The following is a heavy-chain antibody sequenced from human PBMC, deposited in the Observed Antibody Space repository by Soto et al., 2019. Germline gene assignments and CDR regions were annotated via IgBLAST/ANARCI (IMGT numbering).Heavy chain of an antibody. Sequence: ASVKVSFKASGYTFTSYAMHWVRQAPGQRLEWMGWINAGNGNTKYSQKFQGRVTITRDTSASTAYMELSSLRSEDTAVYYCARSYSSSSPFDYWGQGTLVTAPQ. J-gene: IGHJ4*02. V-gene: IGHV1-3*01. CDR2: INAGNGNT. CDR3: ARSYSSSSPFDY. CDR1: GYTFTSYA. D-gene: IGHD6-6*01.